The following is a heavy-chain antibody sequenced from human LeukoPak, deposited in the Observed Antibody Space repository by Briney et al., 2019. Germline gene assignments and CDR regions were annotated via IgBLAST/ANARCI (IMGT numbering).Heavy chain of an antibody. CDR1: GLSVSNNY. J-gene: IGHJ4*02. D-gene: IGHD5-18*01. CDR2: LYIGGNT. CDR3: MAAAGYNYGQC. V-gene: IGHV3-53*01. Sequence: GGSLRLSCVASGLSVSNNYMNWVRQAPGEGLEWVSALYIGGNTYYVDSVRGRFPISRDNSKNTLYLQMNSLRAEDTAIYYCMAAAGYNYGQCWGQGTLVTVSS.